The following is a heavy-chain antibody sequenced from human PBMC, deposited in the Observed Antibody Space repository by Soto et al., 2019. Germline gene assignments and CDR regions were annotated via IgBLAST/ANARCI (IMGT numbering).Heavy chain of an antibody. D-gene: IGHD5-12*01. V-gene: IGHV4-34*01. J-gene: IGHJ5*02. Sequence: SDTLSLTCAVYGVSFSYYYWSWILQPPGKGLEWIGEINHSGSTNYNPSLKSRVTISVDTSKNQFSLKLSSVTAADTALYYCASERGYDSSWFDPWGQGTLVTVSS. CDR3: ASERGYDSSWFDP. CDR2: INHSGST. CDR1: GVSFSYYY.